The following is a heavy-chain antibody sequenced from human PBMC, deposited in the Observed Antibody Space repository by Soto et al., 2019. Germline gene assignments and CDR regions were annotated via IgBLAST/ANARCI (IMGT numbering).Heavy chain of an antibody. V-gene: IGHV1-3*01. D-gene: IGHD2-15*01. CDR2: INAGNGNT. Sequence: QVQLVQSGAEVKKPGASVKVSCKASGYTFTSYAMHWVRQAPGQRLEWMGWINAGNGNTKYSQKFQGRVTITRDTSAGTAYMELSSLRSEDTAVYYCARAGDSGLLWGQGTLVTVSS. CDR3: ARAGDSGLL. J-gene: IGHJ1*01. CDR1: GYTFTSYA.